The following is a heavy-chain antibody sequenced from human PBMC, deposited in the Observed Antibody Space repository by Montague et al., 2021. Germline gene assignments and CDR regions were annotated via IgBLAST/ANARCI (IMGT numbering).Heavy chain of an antibody. V-gene: IGHV4-4*02. D-gene: IGHD5-12*01. CDR1: GGSLSSSNW. CDR3: ARYHVGIVTTTMSAYYYYGMDV. CDR2: IYHSGSN. J-gene: IGHJ6*02. Sequence: SETLSLTCAVSGGSLSSSNWWTWVRQPPGRGLEWIGEIYHSGSNNYNPPINSRVIMSVDKSKSQCSLRLTSVTAADTAVYFCARYHVGIVTTTMSAYYYYGMDVWGQGTTVTVSS.